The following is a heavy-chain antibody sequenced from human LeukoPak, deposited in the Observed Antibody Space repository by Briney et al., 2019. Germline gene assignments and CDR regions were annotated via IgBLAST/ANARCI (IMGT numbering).Heavy chain of an antibody. V-gene: IGHV3-21*01. CDR3: ARGYSYGYDCFDY. D-gene: IGHD5-12*01. CDR2: ISSSGNFI. CDR1: GFTFSSYS. Sequence: SGGSLRLSCAASGFTFSSYSMNWVRQAPGKGLEWVSSISSSGNFIYYADSLKGRLTISRDNSNNSLYLQMKSLRAEDTAVYYCARGYSYGYDCFDYWGQGTLVTVSS. J-gene: IGHJ4*02.